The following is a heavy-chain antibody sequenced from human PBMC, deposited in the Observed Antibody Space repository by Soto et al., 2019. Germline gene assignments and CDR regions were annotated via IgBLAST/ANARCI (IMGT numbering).Heavy chain of an antibody. CDR1: GYTYTGCY. J-gene: IGHJ6*02. D-gene: IGHD2-21*01. CDR3: ARDLNSIGAYYYYGMDV. Sequence: GASVKVSWKASGYTYTGCYMRWLRQAPGQGLEWMGWINPNSGGTDYAQKFQGRVTMTRDTSISTAYMELSRLRSDDTAVYYCARDLNSIGAYYYYGMDVWGQGTTVTVSS. CDR2: INPNSGGT. V-gene: IGHV1-2*02.